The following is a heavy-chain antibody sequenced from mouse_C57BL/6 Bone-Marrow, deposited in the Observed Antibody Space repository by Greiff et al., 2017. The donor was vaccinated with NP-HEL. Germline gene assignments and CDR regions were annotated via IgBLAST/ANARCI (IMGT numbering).Heavy chain of an antibody. V-gene: IGHV1-54*01. D-gene: IGHD4-1*01. CDR3: ARGTGTGDY. CDR2: INPGSGGT. J-gene: IGHJ2*01. CDR1: GYAFTNYL. Sequence: QVQLQQSGAELVRPGTSVKVSCKASGYAFTNYLIEWVKQRPGQGLEWIGVINPGSGGTNYNEKFKGKATLTADKSSSTAYMQLSSLTSEDSAVYFCARGTGTGDYWGKGTTLTVSS.